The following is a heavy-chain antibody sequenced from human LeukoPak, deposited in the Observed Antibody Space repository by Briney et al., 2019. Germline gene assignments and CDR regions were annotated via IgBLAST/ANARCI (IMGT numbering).Heavy chain of an antibody. CDR3: ARGRGVRGYGYLDI. CDR1: GGSISSYY. Sequence: SETLSLTCTVSGGSISSYYWSWIRQPPGKGLEWIGYIYYSGSTNYNPSLKSRVTISVDTSKNQFSLKLSSVTAADTAVYYCARGRGVRGYGYLDIWGQGTMVTVSS. V-gene: IGHV4-59*01. CDR2: IYYSGST. J-gene: IGHJ3*02. D-gene: IGHD5-18*01.